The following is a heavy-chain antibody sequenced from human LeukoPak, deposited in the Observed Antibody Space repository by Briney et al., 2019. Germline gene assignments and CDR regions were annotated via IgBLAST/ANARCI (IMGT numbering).Heavy chain of an antibody. CDR3: AKATGYHYDSSGIDY. V-gene: IGHV3-9*01. J-gene: IGHJ4*02. CDR2: ISWSSGSI. D-gene: IGHD3-22*01. Sequence: GGSLRLSCAASGFTFDDYAMDWVRQAPGKGLEWVSGISWSSGSIGYADSVKGRFTISRDNAKNSLYLQMNSLRDEDTALYYCAKATGYHYDSSGIDYWGQGTLVTVSS. CDR1: GFTFDDYA.